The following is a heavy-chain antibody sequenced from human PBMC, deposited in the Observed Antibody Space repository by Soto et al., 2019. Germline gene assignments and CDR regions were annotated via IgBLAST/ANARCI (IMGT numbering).Heavy chain of an antibody. J-gene: IGHJ4*02. D-gene: IGHD3-22*01. V-gene: IGHV3-48*01. CDR1: GFTFSSYS. CDR2: ISSSSSTI. CDR3: ARLGSHGDSSGFLSDY. Sequence: GGSLRLSCAASGFTFSSYSMNWVRQAPGKGLEWVSYISSSSSTIYYADSVKGRFTISRDNAKNSLYLQMNSLRAEDTAVYYCARLGSHGDSSGFLSDYWGQGTLVTVSS.